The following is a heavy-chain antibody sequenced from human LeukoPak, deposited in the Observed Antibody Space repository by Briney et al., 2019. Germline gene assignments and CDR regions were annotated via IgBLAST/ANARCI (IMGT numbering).Heavy chain of an antibody. CDR1: GASMSDHY. CDR2: MYYMLNA. V-gene: IGHV4-59*11. J-gene: IGHJ4*02. Sequence: SETLSLTCAVSGASMSDHYWTWIRQPPGKGLEWIGSMYYMLNANSYNPSLKSRVSISVDTPDNRFSLKLKSVTAADTAVYYCATSFRSGWGFDSWGQGILVAVSS. D-gene: IGHD6-19*01. CDR3: ATSFRSGWGFDS.